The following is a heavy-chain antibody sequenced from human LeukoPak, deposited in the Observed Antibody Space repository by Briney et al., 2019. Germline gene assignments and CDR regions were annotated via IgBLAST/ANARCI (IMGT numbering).Heavy chain of an antibody. V-gene: IGHV4-30-2*01. CDR1: GGSISSGGYS. J-gene: IGHJ4*02. D-gene: IGHD3-10*01. Sequence: SETLSLTCAVSGGSISSGGYSWSWIRQPPGKGLEWIGYIYHSGSTYYNPSLKSRVTISVDRSKNQFSLKLSSVTAADTAVYYCARNAGWFGELLDYWGQGTLVTVSS. CDR2: IYHSGST. CDR3: ARNAGWFGELLDY.